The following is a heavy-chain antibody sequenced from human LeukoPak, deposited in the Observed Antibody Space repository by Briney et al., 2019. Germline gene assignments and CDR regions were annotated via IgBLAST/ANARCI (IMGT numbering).Heavy chain of an antibody. V-gene: IGHV3-7*03. CDR1: GFTFSSYW. Sequence: GGSLRLSCAASGFTFSSYWMSWVRQAPGKGLEWVAKIKEDGSEKYYVDSVKGRFTISRDNAKNSLYLQMNSLRAEDMALYYCAKDRYYDSSGYIDYWGQGTLVTVSS. CDR3: AKDRYYDSSGYIDY. D-gene: IGHD3-22*01. CDR2: IKEDGSEK. J-gene: IGHJ4*02.